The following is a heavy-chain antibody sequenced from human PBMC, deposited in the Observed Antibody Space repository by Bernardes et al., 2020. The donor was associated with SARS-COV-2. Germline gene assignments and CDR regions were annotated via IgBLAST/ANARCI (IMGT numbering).Heavy chain of an antibody. CDR1: GYSFTSYD. Sequence: AADKVSCKASGYSFTSYDITWVRQAPGQGLEWMGRISASTGDTTYAQKFQGRLSLTTDTSTTTAYLELRSLRSDDTAVYYCARAGFSGSYFPNWGQGTLVTVSS. CDR2: ISASTGDT. D-gene: IGHD1-26*01. J-gene: IGHJ1*01. V-gene: IGHV1-18*01. CDR3: ARAGFSGSYFPN.